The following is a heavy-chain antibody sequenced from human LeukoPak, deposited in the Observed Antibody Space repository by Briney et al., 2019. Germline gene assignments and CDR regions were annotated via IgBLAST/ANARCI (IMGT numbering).Heavy chain of an antibody. J-gene: IGHJ4*02. CDR2: ISHSGST. CDR3: ASRDDFWNGYYFDF. D-gene: IGHD3-3*01. V-gene: IGHV4-39*01. CDR1: GGSIRRSDFH. Sequence: SETLSLTRTVSGGSIRRSDFHWGWVRQPPGKGLEWIGIISHSGSTFYNPSLKSRVTISVDASTNQFSLKVRSVTAADTALYYCASRDDFWNGYYFDFWGQGILVTVSS.